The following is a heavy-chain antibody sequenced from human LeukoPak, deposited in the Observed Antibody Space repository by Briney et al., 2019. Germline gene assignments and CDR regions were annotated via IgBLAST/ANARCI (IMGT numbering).Heavy chain of an antibody. D-gene: IGHD3-22*01. CDR1: GGSISSYY. J-gene: IGHJ4*02. V-gene: IGHV4-59*08. CDR2: IYDSGST. CDR3: ARAPYDSGGYYAYYFDY. Sequence: SETLSLTCTVSGGSISSYYWSWTRQPPGKGLEWIGYIYDSGSTNYNPSLKSRVTISVDTSKNQFSLKLSSVTAADTAVYYCARAPYDSGGYYAYYFDYWGQGTLVTVSS.